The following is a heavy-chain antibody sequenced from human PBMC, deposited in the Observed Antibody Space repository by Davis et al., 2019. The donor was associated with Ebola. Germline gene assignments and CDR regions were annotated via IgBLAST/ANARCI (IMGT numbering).Heavy chain of an antibody. CDR1: GFTFTNYV. CDR3: ARDYLLWFGEGYYGMDV. D-gene: IGHD3-10*01. J-gene: IGHJ6*02. V-gene: IGHV3-33*01. Sequence: GESLKISCAASGFTFTNYVMHWVRQAPGKGLEWVALIWYDGSNKYYADSVKGRFTISRDNSKNTLYLQMNSLRAEDTAVYYCARDYLLWFGEGYYGMDVWGQGTTVTVSS. CDR2: IWYDGSNK.